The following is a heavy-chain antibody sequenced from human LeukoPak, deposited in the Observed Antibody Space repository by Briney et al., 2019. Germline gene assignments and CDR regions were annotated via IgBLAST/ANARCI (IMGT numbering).Heavy chain of an antibody. CDR2: MNPNSGNT. CDR3: ARVRGYCSSTSCYGWWFDP. V-gene: IGHV1-8*01. D-gene: IGHD2-2*01. J-gene: IGHJ5*02. Sequence: ASVKVSCKASGYTFTSYDINWVRQATGQGLEWMGWMNPNSGNTGYAQKFQGRVTMTRSTSISTAYMELSGLRSEDTAVYYCARVRGYCSSTSCYGWWFDPWGQGTLVTVSS. CDR1: GYTFTSYD.